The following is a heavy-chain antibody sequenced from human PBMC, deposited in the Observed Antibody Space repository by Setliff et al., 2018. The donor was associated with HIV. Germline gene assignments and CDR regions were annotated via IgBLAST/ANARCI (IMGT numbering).Heavy chain of an antibody. J-gene: IGHJ4*02. D-gene: IGHD3-16*02. V-gene: IGHV3-7*01. CDR3: ASPYYDFVWGSYQPDY. CDR1: GFTFSSYW. Sequence: GGSLRLSCAASGFTFSSYWMSWVRQAPGKGLGWVANIKQDGSEKYYVDSVKGRFTISRDNAKNSLYLQMNSLRAEDTAVYYCASPYYDFVWGSYQPDYWGQGTLVTVSS. CDR2: IKQDGSEK.